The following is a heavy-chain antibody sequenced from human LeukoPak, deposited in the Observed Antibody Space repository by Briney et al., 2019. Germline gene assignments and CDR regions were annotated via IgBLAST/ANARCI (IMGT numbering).Heavy chain of an antibody. J-gene: IGHJ6*03. CDR1: GFTVSGNY. V-gene: IGHV3-53*01. D-gene: IGHD4-17*01. CDR3: ARLRETTVTRDDSYYYMDV. Sequence: PGGSLRLSCAASGFTVSGNYISWLRQAPGKGLEWVSVVYSGVSTYYADSVKGRITISRDSSKNTLYLQMDSLRAEDTAVYYCARLRETTVTRDDSYYYMDVWGKGTTVTVSS. CDR2: VYSGVST.